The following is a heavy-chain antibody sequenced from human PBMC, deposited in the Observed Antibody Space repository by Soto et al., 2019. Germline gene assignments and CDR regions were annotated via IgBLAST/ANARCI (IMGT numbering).Heavy chain of an antibody. D-gene: IGHD3-22*01. CDR2: IYSAGNT. J-gene: IGHJ4*02. CDR3: TSGHDYDSSGGYYFEY. CDR1: GFSISSSY. V-gene: IGHV3-53*01. Sequence: GGSLRLSCAASGFSISSSYMNWVRQAPGKGLEWVSVIYSAGNTYYADSVRGRFTISRDSSKNTLYLQMTRLRAEDTALYFCTSGHDYDSSGGYYFEYWGQGTLVTVSS.